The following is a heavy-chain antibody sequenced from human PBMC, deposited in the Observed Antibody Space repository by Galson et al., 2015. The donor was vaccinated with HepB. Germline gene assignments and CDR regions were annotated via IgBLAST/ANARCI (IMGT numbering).Heavy chain of an antibody. V-gene: IGHV2-70*11. D-gene: IGHD3-10*01. Sequence: PALVKPTQTLTLPCTFSGFSLSTSGMCVSWIRQPPGKALEWLARIDWDDDKYYSTSLKTRLTISKDTSKNQVVLTMTNMDPVDTATYYCARTRYGSGTYYFDYWGQGTLVTVSS. CDR2: IDWDDDK. CDR1: GFSLSTSGMC. J-gene: IGHJ4*02. CDR3: ARTRYGSGTYYFDY.